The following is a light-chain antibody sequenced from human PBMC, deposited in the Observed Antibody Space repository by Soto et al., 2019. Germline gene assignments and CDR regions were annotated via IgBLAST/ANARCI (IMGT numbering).Light chain of an antibody. Sequence: DIQMTQSPSSLSASVGDRVTITCRASQSISTYLNWYQQKPGTAPKLLIYAASSLQSGVPSRFSGSGSGTDFTLTISSLQPEDFAVYYCQQSSKWPRTFGQGTKVDIK. CDR1: QSISTY. J-gene: IGKJ1*01. CDR2: AAS. CDR3: QQSSKWPRT. V-gene: IGKV1-39*01.